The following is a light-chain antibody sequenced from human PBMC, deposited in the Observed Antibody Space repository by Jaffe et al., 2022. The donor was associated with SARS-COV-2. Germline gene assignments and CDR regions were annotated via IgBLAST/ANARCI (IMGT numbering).Light chain of an antibody. CDR3: QHRSRWPPAFT. V-gene: IGKV3-11*01. J-gene: IGKJ3*01. CDR1: QSVGTD. Sequence: EIVLTQSPATLSLSPGERATLSCRASQSVGTDLAWYQQTPGQAPRLLIYDASNRATGIPARFSGSGSGTDFTLTISSLEPGDFAVYYCQHRSRWPPAFTFGPGTKVDLK. CDR2: DAS.